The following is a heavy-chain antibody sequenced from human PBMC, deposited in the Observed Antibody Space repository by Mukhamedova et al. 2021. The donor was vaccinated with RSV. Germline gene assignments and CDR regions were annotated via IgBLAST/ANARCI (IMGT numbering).Heavy chain of an antibody. V-gene: IGHV3-23*01. J-gene: IGHJ2*01. CDR3: AKDRVAAPGNLYWYFDL. Sequence: VRQAPGKGLEWVSAISTSGINTYYADSVKGRFIVSRDNSKNTLYLQMNSLRAEDTAIYFCAKDRVAAPGNLYWYFDLWGRGTLVT. CDR2: ISTSGINT. D-gene: IGHD6-13*01.